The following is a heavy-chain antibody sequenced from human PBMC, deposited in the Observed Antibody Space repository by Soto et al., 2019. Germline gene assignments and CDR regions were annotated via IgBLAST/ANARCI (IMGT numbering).Heavy chain of an antibody. CDR3: AILPQSGTHFKFDQ. Sequence: QVQLVQSGAEVKKPGSSVKVSCRASGVTFTTYAFNWVRQAPGQGLEWVGGIVTVSGERKYAQNLQGRATITADESTRTVHMELINLRSEDTAVYYCAILPQSGTHFKFDQWGQGTLVTVSS. D-gene: IGHD6-25*01. V-gene: IGHV1-69*01. CDR2: IVTVSGER. J-gene: IGHJ4*02. CDR1: GVTFTTYA.